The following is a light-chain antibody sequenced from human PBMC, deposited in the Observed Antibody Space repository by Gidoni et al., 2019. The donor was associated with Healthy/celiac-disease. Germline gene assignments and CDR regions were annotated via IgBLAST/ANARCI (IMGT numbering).Light chain of an antibody. V-gene: IGKV1-33*01. CDR3: QQDDNLPPXT. CDR1: QDISNY. Sequence: DIQMTQSPSSLSASVGDRVTITCQASQDISNYLNWYQQKPGKAPKLLIYDASKLETGVPSRFSGSGSGTDFTFTISSLQPEDIATYYCQQDDNLPPXTFGGGTKVEIK. J-gene: IGKJ4*01. CDR2: DAS.